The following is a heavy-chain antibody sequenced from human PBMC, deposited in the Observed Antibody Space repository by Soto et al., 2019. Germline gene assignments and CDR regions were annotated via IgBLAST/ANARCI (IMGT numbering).Heavy chain of an antibody. CDR3: AKGRGGGWAWYFDN. D-gene: IGHD6-19*01. CDR2: ISDTGAST. CDR1: GFTFKESA. V-gene: IGHV3-23*01. J-gene: IGHJ4*02. Sequence: PGGSLRLSCEASGFTFKESAMNWVRQAPGKGLEWVASISDTGASTWYAESVRGRLSISRDNSKNTLYLQMNSLRGEDTAVCYCAKGRGGGWAWYFDNWGQGTLVTVSS.